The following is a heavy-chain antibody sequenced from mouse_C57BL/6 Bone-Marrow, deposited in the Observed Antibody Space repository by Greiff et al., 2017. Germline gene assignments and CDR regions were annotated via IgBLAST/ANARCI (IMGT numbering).Heavy chain of an antibody. CDR1: GFNIKDDY. J-gene: IGHJ3*01. CDR3: TTGGDGAP. V-gene: IGHV14-4*01. D-gene: IGHD3-3*01. CDR2: IDPENGDT. Sequence: VQLQQSGAELVRPGASVKLSCTASGFNIKDDYMHWVKQRPEQGLEWIGWIDPENGDTEYASKFQGKATITADTSSNTADLQLSSLTSEDTAVYYCTTGGDGAPRGQGTLVTVSA.